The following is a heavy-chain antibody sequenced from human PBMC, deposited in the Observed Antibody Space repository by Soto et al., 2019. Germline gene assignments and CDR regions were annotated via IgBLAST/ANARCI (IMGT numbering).Heavy chain of an antibody. J-gene: IGHJ4*02. D-gene: IGHD5-12*01. Sequence: GGSLRLSCAPAAFISSIYAMHWVRQVPGKGLEWVSVISYDGSNKYYADSVKGRFTISRDNSKNTLYLQMNSLRAEDTAVYYCARDREMATIGNYFDYWGQGT. CDR2: ISYDGSNK. CDR1: AFISSIYA. CDR3: ARDREMATIGNYFDY. V-gene: IGHV3-30-3*01.